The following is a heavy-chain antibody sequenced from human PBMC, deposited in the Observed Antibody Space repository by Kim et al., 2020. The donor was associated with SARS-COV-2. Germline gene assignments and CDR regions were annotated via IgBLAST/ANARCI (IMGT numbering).Heavy chain of an antibody. Sequence: GGSLRLSCAASGFTFSSYAMSWVRQAPGKGLEWVSAISGSGGSTYYADSVKGRFTISRDNSKNTLYLQMNSLRAEDTAVYYCAKSGVTGRYYYYYMDVWGKGTTVTVSS. CDR2: ISGSGGST. V-gene: IGHV3-23*01. D-gene: IGHD1-26*01. CDR3: AKSGVTGRYYYYYMDV. J-gene: IGHJ6*03. CDR1: GFTFSSYA.